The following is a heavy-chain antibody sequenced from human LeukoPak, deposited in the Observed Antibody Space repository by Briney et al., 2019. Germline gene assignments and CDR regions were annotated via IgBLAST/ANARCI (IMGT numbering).Heavy chain of an antibody. Sequence: GGSLRLSCAASGFTFSSYSMNWVRQAPGKGLEWVSSISSSSSYIYYADSVKGRFTISRDNAKNSLYLQMNSLRAEDTAVYYCARSPNYAGEGKHFDYWGQGTLVTVSS. J-gene: IGHJ4*01. CDR1: GFTFSSYS. D-gene: IGHD1-7*01. V-gene: IGHV3-21*01. CDR2: ISSSSSYI. CDR3: ARSPNYAGEGKHFDY.